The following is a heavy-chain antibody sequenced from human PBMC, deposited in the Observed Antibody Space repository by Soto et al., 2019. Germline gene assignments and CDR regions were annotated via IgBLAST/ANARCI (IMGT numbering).Heavy chain of an antibody. CDR3: ARGHYCSGGSCYKGWFDP. CDR1: GRSISSSY. J-gene: IGHJ5*02. D-gene: IGHD2-15*01. Sequence: TLSLTCSTSGRSISSSYWSWIRQPAEKGREWIWYIYYSGSTNYNPSLKSRVTISVDTSKNQISLKLSSVTAADTAVYYCARGHYCSGGSCYKGWFDPWGQGNLVTVSS. CDR2: IYYSGST. V-gene: IGHV4-59*01.